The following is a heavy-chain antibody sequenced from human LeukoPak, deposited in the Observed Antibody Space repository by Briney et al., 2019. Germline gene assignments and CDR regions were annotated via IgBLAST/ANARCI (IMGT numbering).Heavy chain of an antibody. CDR2: IDARGTYT. V-gene: IGHV3-21*01. Sequence: GGSLRLSCATSGFPFRSHSMNWVRQAPGKGLEWVSCIDARGTYTYYAAAVRGRFTISRDNAKNSLYLQMNSLRAEDTAVYYCARRSYYYDSRDAFDIWGQGTMVTVSS. J-gene: IGHJ3*02. CDR1: GFPFRSHS. CDR3: ARRSYYYDSRDAFDI. D-gene: IGHD3-22*01.